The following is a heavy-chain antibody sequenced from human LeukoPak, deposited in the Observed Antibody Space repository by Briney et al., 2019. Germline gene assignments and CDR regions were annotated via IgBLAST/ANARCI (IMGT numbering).Heavy chain of an antibody. CDR2: IYYSGST. V-gene: IGHV4-39*07. J-gene: IGHJ6*03. D-gene: IGHD3-3*01. Sequence: SETLSLTCTVSGASISSTNYYWGWIRQPPGKGLEWIGSIYYSGSTYYNPSLKSRLTISVDTSKNQFSLKLSSVTAADTAVYYCARGRGDFWSGYYYYYYYMDVWGKGTTVTVSS. CDR1: GASISSTNYY. CDR3: ARGRGDFWSGYYYYYYYMDV.